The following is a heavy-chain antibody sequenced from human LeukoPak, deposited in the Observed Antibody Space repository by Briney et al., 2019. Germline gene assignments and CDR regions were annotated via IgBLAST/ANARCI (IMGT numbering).Heavy chain of an antibody. D-gene: IGHD6-19*01. CDR2: INHSGST. V-gene: IGHV4-34*01. J-gene: IGHJ4*02. CDR1: GGSFSGFY. CDR3: ARRWYSSGSYYFDY. Sequence: SETLSLTCAVYGGSFSGFYWSWIRQPPGKGLEWIGEINHSGSTNYNPSLKSRVTISVDTSKNQFSLKLSSVTAADTAVYYCARRWYSSGSYYFDYWGQGTLVTVSS.